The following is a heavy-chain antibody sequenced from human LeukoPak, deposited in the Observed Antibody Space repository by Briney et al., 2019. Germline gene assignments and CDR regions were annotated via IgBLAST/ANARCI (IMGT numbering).Heavy chain of an antibody. V-gene: IGHV4-39*02. CDR2: IHYTGRA. CDR3: AKRPQQNWFDP. J-gene: IGHJ5*02. D-gene: IGHD6-13*01. CDR1: GGSISSTTYY. Sequence: KPSETLSLTCSVFGGSISSTTYYWVWIRQPPGKGLECIASIHYTGRAYYNPSLKSRATISADTSKNHFSLKLSSVTAADTAVYYCAKRPQQNWFDPWGQGTLVTVSS.